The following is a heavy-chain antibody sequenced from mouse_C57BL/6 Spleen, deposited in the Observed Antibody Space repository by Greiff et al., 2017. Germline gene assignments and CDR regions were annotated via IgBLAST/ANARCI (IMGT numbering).Heavy chain of an antibody. CDR1: GYTFTSYW. CDR2: IDPSDSYT. CDR3: ARLGTGLFAY. V-gene: IGHV1-69*01. D-gene: IGHD4-1*01. J-gene: IGHJ3*01. Sequence: QVQLQQPGAELVMPGASVKLSCKASGYTFTSYWMHWVKQRPGQGLEWIGEIDPSDSYTNYNQKFKGKSTLTVDKSSSTAYMQLSSLTSEDSAVYYCARLGTGLFAYWGQGTLVTVSA.